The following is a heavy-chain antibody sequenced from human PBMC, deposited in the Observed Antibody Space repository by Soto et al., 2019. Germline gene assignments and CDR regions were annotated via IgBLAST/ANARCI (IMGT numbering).Heavy chain of an antibody. CDR1: GDSVSGNSAA. D-gene: IGHD1-26*01. Sequence: SQTLSLTCAISGDSVSGNSAAWNWIRQSPSRGLEWLGRTYYRSRWYNDYAVSVQSRITVTPDTSKNQFSLHLNSVTPADTAVYCCATGFPYYGRSGSYLDYWGQGALVTDSP. V-gene: IGHV6-1*01. CDR2: TYYRSRWYN. CDR3: ATGFPYYGRSGSYLDY. J-gene: IGHJ4*02.